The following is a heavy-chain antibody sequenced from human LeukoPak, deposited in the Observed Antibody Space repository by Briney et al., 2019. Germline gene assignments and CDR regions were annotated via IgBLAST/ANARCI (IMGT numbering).Heavy chain of an antibody. CDR3: ARAIYDYVWGSYLDY. V-gene: IGHV4-61*02. J-gene: IGHJ4*02. CDR1: GGSISSGSYY. Sequence: SQTLSLTCTVSGGSISSGSYYWSWLRQPAGTGQEWIGRIYTSGSTNYNPSLKSRVTISVDTSKNQFSLKLSSVTAADTAVYYCARAIYDYVWGSYLDYWGQGTLVTVSS. CDR2: IYTSGST. D-gene: IGHD3-16*02.